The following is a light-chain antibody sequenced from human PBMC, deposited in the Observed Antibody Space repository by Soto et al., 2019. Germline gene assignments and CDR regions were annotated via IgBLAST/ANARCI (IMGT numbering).Light chain of an antibody. J-gene: IGLJ1*01. Sequence: QSVLTQPPSLSAAPGQNVTISCSGSNSNIGNHFVSWYQQLPGTAPRLLIYDNDNRPSGIPDRFSGSKSGTSASLGITGLQTGDEADYYCATWDSSLSSTVFXSGTKVTVL. V-gene: IGLV1-51*01. CDR2: DND. CDR1: NSNIGNHF. CDR3: ATWDSSLSSTV.